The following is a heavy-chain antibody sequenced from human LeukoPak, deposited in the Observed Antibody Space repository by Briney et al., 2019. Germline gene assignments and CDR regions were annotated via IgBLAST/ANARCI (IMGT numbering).Heavy chain of an antibody. J-gene: IGHJ4*02. CDR2: ISYNGGNT. CDR1: GFTFDDYA. V-gene: IGHV3-9*01. Sequence: PGGSLRLSCAASGFTFDDYAMHWVRQVPGKGLEWVSGISYNGGNTDYADSVKGRFTISRDNSKNTLYLQMNSLRAEDTAVYYCAKDPFDWSPVYYFDYWGQGTPVTVSS. D-gene: IGHD3-9*01. CDR3: AKDPFDWSPVYYFDY.